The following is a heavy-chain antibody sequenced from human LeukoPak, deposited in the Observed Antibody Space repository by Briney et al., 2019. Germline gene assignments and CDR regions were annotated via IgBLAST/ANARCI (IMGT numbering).Heavy chain of an antibody. Sequence: ASVKVSCKASGYTFITYGISWVRQAPGQGLEWMGWICAYNGNTNYAQKFQGRVTMTTDTSTSTAYMELRSLRADDTAVYYCARGYSRFGESTDAFDIWGQGTMVTVSS. CDR2: ICAYNGNT. D-gene: IGHD3-10*01. CDR3: ARGYSRFGESTDAFDI. J-gene: IGHJ3*02. V-gene: IGHV1-18*01. CDR1: GYTFITYG.